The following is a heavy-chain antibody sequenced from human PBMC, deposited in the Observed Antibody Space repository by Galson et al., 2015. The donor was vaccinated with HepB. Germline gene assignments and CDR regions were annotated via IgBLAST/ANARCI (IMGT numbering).Heavy chain of an antibody. J-gene: IGHJ4*02. V-gene: IGHV1-18*04. CDR2: ISAYNGDT. Sequence: SVKVSCKASGYTFTSYGISWVRQAPGQGLEWMGWISAYNGDTNYAQKLQGRVTMTTDTSTSTAYMELRGLRSDDTAVYYCARERGYYYDSSGYFHFDYWGQGTLVTVSS. CDR1: GYTFTSYG. CDR3: ARERGYYYDSSGYFHFDY. D-gene: IGHD3-22*01.